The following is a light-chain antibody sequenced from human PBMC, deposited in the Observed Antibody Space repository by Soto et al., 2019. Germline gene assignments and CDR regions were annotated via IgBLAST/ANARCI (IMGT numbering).Light chain of an antibody. CDR3: SSYTSSSTYV. J-gene: IGLJ1*01. CDR1: SSDVGGYNY. CDR2: EVS. Sequence: QSVLTQPASVSGSPGQSITISCTGTSSDVGGYNYVSWSQHHPGKAPQLMIYEVSNRPSGVSNRFSGSKSGNTASLTISGLQAEDEADYYCSSYTSSSTYVFGTGTKLTVL. V-gene: IGLV2-14*01.